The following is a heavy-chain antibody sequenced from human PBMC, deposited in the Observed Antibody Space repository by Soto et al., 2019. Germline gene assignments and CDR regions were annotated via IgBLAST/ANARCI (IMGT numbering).Heavy chain of an antibody. J-gene: IGHJ6*02. V-gene: IGHV3-66*01. D-gene: IGHD3-3*01. Sequence: GGSLRLSCAASGFTVSSNYMSWVRQAPGKGLEWVSVIYSGGSTYYADSVKGRFTISRDNSKNTLYLQMNSLRAEDTAVYYCARSHPSDFWSGYFHYYYYGMDVGGQGTTVTVSS. CDR2: IYSGGST. CDR3: ARSHPSDFWSGYFHYYYYGMDV. CDR1: GFTVSSNY.